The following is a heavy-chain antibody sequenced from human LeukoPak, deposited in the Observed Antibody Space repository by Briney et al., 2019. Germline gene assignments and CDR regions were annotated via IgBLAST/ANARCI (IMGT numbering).Heavy chain of an antibody. CDR2: ISGSGGST. CDR3: AKSGLYYYDSSGYYFR. Sequence: QTGGSLRLSCAASGFTFSSYAMSWFRQAPGKGLEWVSAISGSGGSTYYADSVKGRFTISRDNSKNTLYLQMNSLRAEDTAVYYCAKSGLYYYDSSGYYFRWGQGTLVTVSS. D-gene: IGHD3-22*01. V-gene: IGHV3-23*01. J-gene: IGHJ4*02. CDR1: GFTFSSYA.